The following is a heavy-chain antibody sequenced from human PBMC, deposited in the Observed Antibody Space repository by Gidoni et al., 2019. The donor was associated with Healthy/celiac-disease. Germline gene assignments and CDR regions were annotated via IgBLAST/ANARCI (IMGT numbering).Heavy chain of an antibody. CDR1: GGSISSGSYY. CDR2: IYTSRST. J-gene: IGHJ4*02. CDR3: AREGETLAAAGTGVRFDY. Sequence: QVQLQESGPGLVTPSQTLSLTCTVSGGSISSGSYYWSWIRQPAGKGLEWIERIYTSRSTNYNPSLKSRVTISVDTSKNQYSLKLSSVTAADAAVYYCAREGETLAAAGTGVRFDYWGQGTLVTVSS. V-gene: IGHV4-61*02. D-gene: IGHD6-13*01.